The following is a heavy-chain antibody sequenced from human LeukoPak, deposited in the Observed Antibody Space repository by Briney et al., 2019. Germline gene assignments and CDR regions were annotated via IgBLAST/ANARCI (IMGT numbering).Heavy chain of an antibody. Sequence: GRSLRLSCAASGFTFDDYAMHWVRQAPGKGLEWVSGISWNSGSIGYADSVKGRSTISRDNAKNSLYLQMNSLRAEDMALYYCAKGPGSGYYLYHFDYWGQGTLVTVSS. CDR1: GFTFDDYA. D-gene: IGHD3-3*01. CDR2: ISWNSGSI. V-gene: IGHV3-9*03. CDR3: AKGPGSGYYLYHFDY. J-gene: IGHJ4*02.